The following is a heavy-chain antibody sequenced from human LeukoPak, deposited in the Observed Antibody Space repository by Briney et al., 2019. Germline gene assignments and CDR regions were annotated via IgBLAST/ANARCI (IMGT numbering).Heavy chain of an antibody. CDR3: ARGDGSGSYYLYYYYYMDV. CDR1: GYTFTGYY. D-gene: IGHD3-10*01. J-gene: IGHJ6*03. V-gene: IGHV1-2*02. CDR2: INPNSGGT. Sequence: ASVKVSCKASGYTFTGYYMHWVRQAPGQGLEWMGWINPNSGGTNYAQKFQGRVTITRNTSISTAYMELSSLRSEDTAVYYCARGDGSGSYYLYYYYYMDVWGKGTTVTVSS.